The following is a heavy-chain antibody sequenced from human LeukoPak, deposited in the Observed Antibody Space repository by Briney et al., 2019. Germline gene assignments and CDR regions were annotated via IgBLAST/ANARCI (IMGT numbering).Heavy chain of an antibody. CDR2: IIPIFGTA. Sequence: GAAVTVSCKASGVTFSSYAFSWVRQAPGQGLEWMGQIIPIFGTANYGQKLQGRVTVTEDESTSTAYMELSSLRSEDTAVYYCARDFYYDSSGLSNWFDPWGQGTLVTVSS. J-gene: IGHJ5*02. V-gene: IGHV1-69*13. D-gene: IGHD3-22*01. CDR3: ARDFYYDSSGLSNWFDP. CDR1: GVTFSSYA.